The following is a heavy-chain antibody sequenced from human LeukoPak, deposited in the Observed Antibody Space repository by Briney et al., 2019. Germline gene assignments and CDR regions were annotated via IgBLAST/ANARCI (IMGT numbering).Heavy chain of an antibody. CDR3: ARTPQNWGRSYYFDY. Sequence: GGSLRLSCAASGFTFSSYWMSWVCQAPGKGLEWVANIKQDGSGKYYVDSVKGRFTISRDNAKNSLYLQMNSLRAEDTAVYYCARTPQNWGRSYYFDYWGQGALVTVSS. CDR1: GFTFSSYW. CDR2: IKQDGSGK. V-gene: IGHV3-7*01. J-gene: IGHJ4*02. D-gene: IGHD7-27*01.